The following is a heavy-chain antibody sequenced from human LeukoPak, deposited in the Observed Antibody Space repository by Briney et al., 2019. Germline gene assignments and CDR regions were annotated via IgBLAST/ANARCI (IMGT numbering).Heavy chain of an antibody. D-gene: IGHD6-19*01. CDR3: ARGRSSGWYNYYYYMDV. J-gene: IGHJ6*03. CDR1: GYTFTGYY. CDR2: INPNSGGT. V-gene: IGHV1-2*02. Sequence: ASVKVSCKASGYTFTGYYMHWVRQAPGQGLEWMGWINPNSGGTNYAQKFQGRVTMTRDTSISTAYIELSRLRSDDTAVYHCARGRSSGWYNYYYYMDVWGKGTTVSVSS.